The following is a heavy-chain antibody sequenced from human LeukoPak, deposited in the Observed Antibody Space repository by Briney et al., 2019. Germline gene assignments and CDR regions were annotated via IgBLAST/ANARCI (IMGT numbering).Heavy chain of an antibody. D-gene: IGHD6-13*01. V-gene: IGHV3-43*01. Sequence: PGGSLRLSCAASGFTFDDYTMHWVRQAPGKGLEWVSLISWDGGSTYYADSVKGRFTISRDNSKNSLYLQMNSLRTEDTALYYCAKESQQPYYFDYWGQGTLSPSPQ. CDR1: GFTFDDYT. CDR2: ISWDGGST. J-gene: IGHJ4*02. CDR3: AKESQQPYYFDY.